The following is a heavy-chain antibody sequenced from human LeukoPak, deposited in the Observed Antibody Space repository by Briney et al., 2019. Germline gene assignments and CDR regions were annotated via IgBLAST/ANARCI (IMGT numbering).Heavy chain of an antibody. J-gene: IGHJ3*01. CDR3: AREGSYDYRAGSDAFDV. CDR1: GFTFSNYF. Sequence: GRSLRLSCAASGFTFSNYFMHWVRQAPGKGLEWVALITYDGGDKYYADSVKGRFTISRDNSKNTVYLQMSSLETVDTAVYYCAREGSYDYRAGSDAFDVWGQGTMVTVSS. CDR2: ITYDGGDK. V-gene: IGHV3-30-3*01. D-gene: IGHD3-16*01.